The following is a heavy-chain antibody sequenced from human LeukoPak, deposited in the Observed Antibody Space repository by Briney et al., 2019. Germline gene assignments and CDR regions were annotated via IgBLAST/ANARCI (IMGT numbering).Heavy chain of an antibody. V-gene: IGHV3-23*01. CDR1: GFTFSSYA. Sequence: PGGSLRHSCVASGFTFSSYAMSWVRQALGKGLEWVSAISGSGGSTYYADSVNGRVTISRDNSKNTLYLQMNSLRDEDTAVYYCERPAEQRDYYDSSDYYPYWGQRALVTVSS. J-gene: IGHJ4*02. D-gene: IGHD3-22*01. CDR3: ERPAEQRDYYDSSDYYPY. CDR2: ISGSGGST.